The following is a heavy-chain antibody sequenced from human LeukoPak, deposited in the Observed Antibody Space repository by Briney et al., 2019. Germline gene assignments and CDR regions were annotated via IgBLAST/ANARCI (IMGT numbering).Heavy chain of an antibody. CDR2: VSGSGSST. Sequence: GGSLRLSCAASGFTFSSYAMSWVRQAPREGLEWVSVVSGSGSSTDYADSVKGRFTISRDKSKNTLYLQMNSLRAEDTAVYYCAKVPRDGYNLYFDYWGQGTLVTVSS. CDR1: GFTFSSYA. CDR3: AKVPRDGYNLYFDY. D-gene: IGHD5-24*01. J-gene: IGHJ4*02. V-gene: IGHV3-23*01.